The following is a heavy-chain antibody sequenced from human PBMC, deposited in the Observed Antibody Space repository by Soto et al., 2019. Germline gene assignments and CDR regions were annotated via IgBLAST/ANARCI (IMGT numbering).Heavy chain of an antibody. Sequence: QVQLVESGGGEVQPGRSLTISCAASGFTFSTYDMHWVRQTPGKGLERVAVISYDGTNKFYSDSVKGRFTIYRDNFKNPLTLQMSSLRADDTAVYSCAKDLQSYGDYDYYCYGMDVWGLGTRVTGSS. CDR3: AKDLQSYGDYDYYCYGMDV. CDR1: GFTFSTYD. V-gene: IGHV3-30*18. J-gene: IGHJ6*02. CDR2: ISYDGTNK. D-gene: IGHD4-17*01.